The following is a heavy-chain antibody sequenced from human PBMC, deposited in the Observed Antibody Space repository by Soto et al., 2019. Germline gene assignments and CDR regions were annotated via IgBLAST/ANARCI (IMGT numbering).Heavy chain of an antibody. D-gene: IGHD3-10*02. CDR2: IIPIFSSR. CDR3: ARGETYVGV. J-gene: IGHJ6*02. CDR1: RDTFNKYA. Sequence: QLKLVQSEAEVKKPGSSVKVSCKTSRDTFNKYAFNWVRQDPGQGLEWMGWIIPIFSSRNYAEKFQGRVTITADDSTSTAYMAVRSLRFEDTAVYYCARGETYVGVWGQGTTVTVSS. V-gene: IGHV1-69*01.